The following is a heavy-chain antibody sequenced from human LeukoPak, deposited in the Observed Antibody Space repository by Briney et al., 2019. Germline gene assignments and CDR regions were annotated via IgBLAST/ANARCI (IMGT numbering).Heavy chain of an antibody. D-gene: IGHD2-15*01. Sequence: SETLSLTCTVSGGSISSSSYYWGWIRQPPGKGLEWIGSIYYSGSTYYNPSLKSRVTISVDTSKNQFSLKLSSVTAADTAVYYCARHTIVVVVAATPQDNWFDPWGQGTLVTVSS. J-gene: IGHJ5*02. CDR3: ARHTIVVVVAATPQDNWFDP. CDR1: GGSISSSSYY. V-gene: IGHV4-39*01. CDR2: IYYSGST.